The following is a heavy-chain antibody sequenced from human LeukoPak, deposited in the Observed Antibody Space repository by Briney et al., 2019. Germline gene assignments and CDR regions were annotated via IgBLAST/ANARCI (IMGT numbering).Heavy chain of an antibody. J-gene: IGHJ4*02. CDR1: GFAFSSYS. D-gene: IGHD6-13*01. Sequence: GGSLRLSCAASGFAFSSYSMTWVRQAPGKGLDWASSISSSSSYIYYADSVKGRFTISRDNAKNSLYLQMNSLRVEDTAVYYCAGDSSNWNIDYWGQGTPVTVSS. V-gene: IGHV3-21*01. CDR2: ISSSSSYI. CDR3: AGDSSNWNIDY.